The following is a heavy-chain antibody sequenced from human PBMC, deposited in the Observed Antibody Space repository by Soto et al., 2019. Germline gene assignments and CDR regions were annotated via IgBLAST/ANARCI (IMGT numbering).Heavy chain of an antibody. D-gene: IGHD1-7*01. V-gene: IGHV1-69*13. CDR2: IIPIFGTA. CDR3: ARPGGGSGTTYHYYYGMDV. J-gene: IGHJ6*02. Sequence: SVKVSCKASGGTFSSYAISWVRQAPGQGLEWLGGIIPIFGTANYAQKFQGRVTITADESTSTAYMELSSLRSEDTAVYFCARPGGGSGTTYHYYYGMDVWGQGTTVTVSS. CDR1: GGTFSSYA.